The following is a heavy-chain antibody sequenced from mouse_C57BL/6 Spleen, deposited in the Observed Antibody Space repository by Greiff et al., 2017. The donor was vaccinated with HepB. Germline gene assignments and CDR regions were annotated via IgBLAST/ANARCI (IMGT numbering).Heavy chain of an antibody. Sequence: EVQLQQSGPELVKPGASVKMSCKASGYTFTDYNMHWVKQSHGKSLEWIGYINPNNGGTSYNQKFKGKATLTVDKSSSTAYMELRSLTAEDSAVYYCARSDGSSAPGLAYWGQGTLVTVSA. J-gene: IGHJ3*01. CDR1: GYTFTDYN. V-gene: IGHV1-22*01. D-gene: IGHD1-1*01. CDR3: ARSDGSSAPGLAY. CDR2: INPNNGGT.